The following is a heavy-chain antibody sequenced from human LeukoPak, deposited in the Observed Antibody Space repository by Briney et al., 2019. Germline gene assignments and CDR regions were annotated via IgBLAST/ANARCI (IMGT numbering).Heavy chain of an antibody. CDR3: AKDITYYDSSGYYDY. CDR1: GFTFSDYY. V-gene: IGHV3-30*18. D-gene: IGHD3-22*01. Sequence: GGSLRLSCAASGFTFSDYYMSWIRQAPVKGLEWVAVISYDGSNKYYADSVKGRFTISRDNSKNTLYLQMNSLRAEDTAVYYCAKDITYYDSSGYYDYWGQGTLVTVSS. J-gene: IGHJ4*02. CDR2: ISYDGSNK.